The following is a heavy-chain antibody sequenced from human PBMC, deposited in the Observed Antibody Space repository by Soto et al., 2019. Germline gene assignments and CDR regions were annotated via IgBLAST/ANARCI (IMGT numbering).Heavy chain of an antibody. CDR3: AAYYYDSSGYYTYLDI. V-gene: IGHV1-58*01. D-gene: IGHD3-22*01. J-gene: IGHJ3*02. CDR1: GFTFTSSA. CDR2: IVVGSGNT. Sequence: SVKVSCKASGFTFTSSAVQWVRQARGQRLEWIGWIVVGSGNTNYAQKFQERVTITRDMSTSTAYMELSSLRSEDTAVYYCAAYYYDSSGYYTYLDIWGQGTMVTVSS.